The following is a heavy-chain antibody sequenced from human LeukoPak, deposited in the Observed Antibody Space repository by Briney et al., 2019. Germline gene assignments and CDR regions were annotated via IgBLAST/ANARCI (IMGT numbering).Heavy chain of an antibody. CDR3: ARVEGRNSCPDY. J-gene: IGHJ4*02. CDR2: IKQDGSET. CDR1: GFTFSTYW. V-gene: IGHV3-7*01. Sequence: GGSLRLSCAASGFTFSTYWMSWVRQAPGKGLEWVANIKQDGSETYYVDSVKGRFTISRDNAKNSLFLQMNSLRAEDTAVYYCARVEGRNSCPDYWGQGTLVTVSS. D-gene: IGHD6-13*01.